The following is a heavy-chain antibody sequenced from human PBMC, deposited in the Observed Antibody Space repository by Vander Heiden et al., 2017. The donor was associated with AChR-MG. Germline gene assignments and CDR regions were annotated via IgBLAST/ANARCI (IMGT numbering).Heavy chain of an antibody. CDR2: IKSKTDGGTT. CDR3: TTAPTMVRGVAFDY. Sequence: EVQLVESGGGLVKPGGSLRLSCAASGFTFSNAWMGWVRQAPGKGLGWVGRIKSKTDGGTTDYAAPVKGRFTISRDDSKNTLYLQMNSLKTEDTAVYYCTTAPTMVRGVAFDYWGQGTLVTVSS. V-gene: IGHV3-15*01. J-gene: IGHJ4*02. CDR1: GFTFSNAW. D-gene: IGHD3-10*01.